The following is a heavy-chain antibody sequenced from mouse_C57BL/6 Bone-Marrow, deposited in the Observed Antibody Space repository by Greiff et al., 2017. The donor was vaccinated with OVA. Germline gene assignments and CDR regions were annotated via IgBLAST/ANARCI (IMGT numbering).Heavy chain of an antibody. CDR1: GYTFPDSS. CDR2: INPYNGGT. V-gene: IGHV1-19*01. CDR3: AIRDY. Sequence: VQLQQSVPVLVKPGASVKLSCTASGYTFPDSSMNWVNQSHGKSLEWIGVINPYNGGTSYNQKFKGKATLTVDKSSSTAYMELNSLTSDVSAVYFCAIRDYWGQGTSVTVSS. J-gene: IGHJ4*01.